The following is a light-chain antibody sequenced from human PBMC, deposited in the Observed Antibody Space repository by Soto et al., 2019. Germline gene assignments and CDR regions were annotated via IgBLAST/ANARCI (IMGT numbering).Light chain of an antibody. Sequence: EMVVTQSPATLSVSPGERVTLSCRTSQDVSSKLAWYQQKPGQPPSLLIYDASTRATVTPARFSGSGSGTEFTLAVSSLQSDDSALYFCQQYSRWPHTFGGGTKVEIK. J-gene: IGKJ4*01. CDR1: QDVSSK. CDR2: DAS. V-gene: IGKV3D-15*01. CDR3: QQYSRWPHT.